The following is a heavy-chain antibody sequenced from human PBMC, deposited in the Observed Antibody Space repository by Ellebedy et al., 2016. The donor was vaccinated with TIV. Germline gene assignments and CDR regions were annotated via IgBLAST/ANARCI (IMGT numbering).Heavy chain of an antibody. V-gene: IGHV3-21*01. D-gene: IGHD1-26*01. J-gene: IGHJ4*02. CDR1: GFTFSSYS. CDR3: AREAEWELPPNFDY. Sequence: PGGSLRLSCAASGFTFSSYSMNWVRQAPGKGLEWVSSISSSSSYIYYADSVKGRFTISRDNAKNSLYLQMNSLRAEDTAVYYCAREAEWELPPNFDYWGQGTLVTVSS. CDR2: ISSSSSYI.